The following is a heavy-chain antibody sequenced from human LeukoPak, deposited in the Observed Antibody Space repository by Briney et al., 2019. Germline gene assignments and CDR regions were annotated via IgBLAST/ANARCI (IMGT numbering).Heavy chain of an antibody. CDR3: ARDKVYYYDSSGYSYYWCFDL. Sequence: PGGSLRLSCAASGFTVSSNYMSWVRQAPGKGLERVSVIYSGGSTYYADSVKGRFTISRDNSKNTLYLQMSSLRAEDTAAYYCARDKVYYYDSSGYSYYWCFDLWGRGALVTVSS. V-gene: IGHV3-66*01. J-gene: IGHJ2*01. CDR1: GFTVSSNY. D-gene: IGHD3-22*01. CDR2: IYSGGST.